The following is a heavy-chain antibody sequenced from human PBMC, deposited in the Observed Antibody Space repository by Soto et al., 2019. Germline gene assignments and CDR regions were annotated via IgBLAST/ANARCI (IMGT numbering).Heavy chain of an antibody. CDR1: GFTFSSYA. D-gene: IGHD5-18*01. Sequence: PGGSLRLSCAASGFTFSSYAMHWVRQAPGKGLEWVAVISYDGSNKYYADSVKGRFTTSRDNSKNTLYLQMNSLRAEDTAVYYCARGARGYSYGYNSYWGQGTLVTVSS. J-gene: IGHJ4*02. CDR3: ARGARGYSYGYNSY. V-gene: IGHV3-30-3*01. CDR2: ISYDGSNK.